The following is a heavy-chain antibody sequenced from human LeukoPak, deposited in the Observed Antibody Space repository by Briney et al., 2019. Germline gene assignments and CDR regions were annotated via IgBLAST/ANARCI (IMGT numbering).Heavy chain of an antibody. V-gene: IGHV4-59*01. CDR3: ARVEEGYGSGRRENYYYYYMDV. Sequence: PSETLSLTCTVSGGSISNYYWSWLRQPPRKGLEGVGCVHFSWSTNYNPSLKSRVTISVDTPKNQFSLKLNSVPAADTAVYYCARVEEGYGSGRRENYYYYYMDVWGKGPTVTLSS. CDR1: GGSISNYY. J-gene: IGHJ6*03. D-gene: IGHD3-10*01. CDR2: VHFSWST.